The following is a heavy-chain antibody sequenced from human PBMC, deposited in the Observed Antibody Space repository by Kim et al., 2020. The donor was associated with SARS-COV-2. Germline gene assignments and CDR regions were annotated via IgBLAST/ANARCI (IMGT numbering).Heavy chain of an antibody. J-gene: IGHJ4*02. Sequence: SRVTISVDPSKNQFSLKLSSVTAADTAVYYCARDQTEYYYDSSGYYYFDYWGQGTLVTVSS. V-gene: IGHV4-39*07. D-gene: IGHD3-22*01. CDR3: ARDQTEYYYDSSGYYYFDY.